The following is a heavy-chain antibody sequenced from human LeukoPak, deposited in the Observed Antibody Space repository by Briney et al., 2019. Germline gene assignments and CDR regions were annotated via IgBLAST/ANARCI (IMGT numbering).Heavy chain of an antibody. Sequence: ASVKVSCKASGYTFTGYYMHWVRQAPGQGLEWMGWINPNSGGTNYAQKFQGRVTMTRDTSISTAYMELSRLRSEDTAVYYCARERDDYGDYGYYYYYMDVWGKGTTVTISS. CDR3: ARERDDYGDYGYYYYYMDV. J-gene: IGHJ6*03. CDR1: GYTFTGYY. V-gene: IGHV1-2*02. CDR2: INPNSGGT. D-gene: IGHD4-17*01.